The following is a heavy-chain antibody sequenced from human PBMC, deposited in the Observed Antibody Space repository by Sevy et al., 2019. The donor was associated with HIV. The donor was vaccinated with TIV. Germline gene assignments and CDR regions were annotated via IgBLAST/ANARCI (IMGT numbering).Heavy chain of an antibody. Sequence: GGSLTLSCAASGFTFNTYWMTWVRQAPGKGLEWVANIKKDGSEKYYVDSVKGRFTLSRDNAKNSLYLQMNSLRAEDTGVYYCARVAVGTWLPHYYFDYWGQGALVTVSS. J-gene: IGHJ4*02. CDR2: IKKDGSEK. CDR1: GFTFNTYW. V-gene: IGHV3-7*01. CDR3: ARVAVGTWLPHYYFDY. D-gene: IGHD6-19*01.